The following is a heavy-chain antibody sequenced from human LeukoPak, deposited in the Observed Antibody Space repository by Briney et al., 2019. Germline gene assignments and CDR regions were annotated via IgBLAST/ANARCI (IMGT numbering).Heavy chain of an antibody. J-gene: IGHJ4*02. CDR2: INHSGST. CDR1: GGSFSGYY. V-gene: IGHV4-34*01. Sequence: SETLSLICAVYGGSFSGYYWSWFRQPLGKGLEWIGEINHSGSTNYNPSLKSRVTISVDTSKNQFSLKLSSVTAADTAVYYCARGGYGSGYYYFDYWGQGTLVTVSS. D-gene: IGHD3-22*01. CDR3: ARGGYGSGYYYFDY.